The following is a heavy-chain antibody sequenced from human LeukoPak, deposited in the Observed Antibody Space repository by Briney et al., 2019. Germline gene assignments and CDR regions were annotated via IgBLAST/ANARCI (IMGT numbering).Heavy chain of an antibody. V-gene: IGHV3-23*01. CDR3: AKTRAGNSSGRDPGWPMDY. D-gene: IGHD3-22*01. J-gene: IGHJ4*02. CDR1: GFTFGGYA. Sequence: KSGGSLRLSCAASGFTFGGYAIYWVRQAPGKGLEWVSGISGSGGITYFADSVKGRFTISIDNSNNTGYLQINSLRSEATALYYCAKTRAGNSSGRDPGWPMDYWGQGTLVTVSS. CDR2: ISGSGGIT.